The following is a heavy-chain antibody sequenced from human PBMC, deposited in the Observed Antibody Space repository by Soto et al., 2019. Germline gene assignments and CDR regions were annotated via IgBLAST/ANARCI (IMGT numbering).Heavy chain of an antibody. Sequence: GPSLKISCTRSVYSFTSYWIVWVRRVPGEVLEWMGIIYPGDSDTRYSPSFQGQVTISADKSISTAYLQWSSLKASDTAMYYCARRNYDFWSGYYYGMDVWGQGTTVTVSS. V-gene: IGHV5-51*01. CDR2: IYPGDSDT. D-gene: IGHD3-3*01. J-gene: IGHJ6*02. CDR3: ARRNYDFWSGYYYGMDV. CDR1: VYSFTSYW.